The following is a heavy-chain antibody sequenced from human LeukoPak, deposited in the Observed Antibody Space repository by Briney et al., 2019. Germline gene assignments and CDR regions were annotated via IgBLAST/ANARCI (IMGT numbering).Heavy chain of an antibody. CDR1: GYTFTSYG. D-gene: IGHD6-6*01. V-gene: IGHV1-18*01. Sequence: ASVKVSCKASGYTFTSYGISWVRQAPGQGLEWVGWISTDNGNINYAQKLQGRVTMTTDTSTSTAYMELRSLTSDDTAVYYCARPRGQPVGFDFWGQGTLVTVSS. CDR2: ISTDNGNI. CDR3: ARPRGQPVGFDF. J-gene: IGHJ4*02.